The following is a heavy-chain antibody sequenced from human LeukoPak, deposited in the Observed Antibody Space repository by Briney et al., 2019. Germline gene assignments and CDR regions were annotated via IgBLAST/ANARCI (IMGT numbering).Heavy chain of an antibody. Sequence: PGGSLRLSCAASGFTFSSHSMNWVRQAPGKGLEWVSAISGSGGSTYYADSVKGRFTISRGNSKNTLYLQMNSLRAEDTAVYYCAKGGDLQPARFLEWLRHLDIWGQGTMVTVSS. CDR2: ISGSGGST. D-gene: IGHD3-3*01. J-gene: IGHJ3*02. V-gene: IGHV3-23*01. CDR1: GFTFSSHS. CDR3: AKGGDLQPARFLEWLRHLDI.